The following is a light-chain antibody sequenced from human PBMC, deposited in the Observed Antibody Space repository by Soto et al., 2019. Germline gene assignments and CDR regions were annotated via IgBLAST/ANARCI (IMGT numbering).Light chain of an antibody. CDR2: EVS. J-gene: IGLJ1*01. Sequence: QSALAQPSSVSGSPGQSITISCTGTSTDVGGYNYVSWYQHDPGKGPKLIIYEVSNRPSGVSDRFSGSKSGNKASLIISNLEAEDESDYYCGSYTSTDTPFVFGTGTKVTVL. CDR1: STDVGGYNY. CDR3: GSYTSTDTPFV. V-gene: IGLV2-14*01.